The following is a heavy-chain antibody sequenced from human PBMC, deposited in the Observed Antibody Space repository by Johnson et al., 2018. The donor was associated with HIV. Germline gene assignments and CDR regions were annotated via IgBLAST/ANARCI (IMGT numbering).Heavy chain of an antibody. J-gene: IGHJ3*02. CDR2: IKQDGSEK. CDR1: GFTVSSNY. Sequence: VQLVESGGGLVQPGGSLRLSCAASGFTVSSNYMSWVRQAPGKGLEWVANIKQDGSEKYYVDSVKGRFTISRDNAKNSLYLQMNSLRAEDTAVYYCAREFRYSSSPAHYAFDIWGQGTMVTVSS. V-gene: IGHV3-7*05. CDR3: AREFRYSSSPAHYAFDI. D-gene: IGHD6-6*01.